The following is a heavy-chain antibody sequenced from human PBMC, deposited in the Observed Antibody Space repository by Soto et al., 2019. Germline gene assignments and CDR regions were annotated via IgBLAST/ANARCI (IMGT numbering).Heavy chain of an antibody. CDR1: GYTFTSYG. J-gene: IGHJ4*02. Sequence: ASVKVSCKASGYTFTSYGISWVRQAPGQGLEWMGWISAYNGNTNYAQKLQGRVTMTTDTSTSTAYMELRSLRSDDTAVYDCARDFWQLGPLDYWGQGNLVTVSS. CDR2: ISAYNGNT. V-gene: IGHV1-18*01. CDR3: ARDFWQLGPLDY. D-gene: IGHD6-6*01.